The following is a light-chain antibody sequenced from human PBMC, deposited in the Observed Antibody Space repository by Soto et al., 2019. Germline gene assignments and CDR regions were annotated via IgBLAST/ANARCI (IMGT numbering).Light chain of an antibody. CDR3: QQYHRYST. Sequence: DIQMTQAPSTLSASVGDSVTISCRASQNINAWLAWYQQKPGKAPKLLIYDVSTLDSGVPSRFSGSASGTEFTLTINNLESDDFATYYCQQYHRYSTFGQGSKV. CDR1: QNINAW. CDR2: DVS. J-gene: IGKJ1*01. V-gene: IGKV1-5*01.